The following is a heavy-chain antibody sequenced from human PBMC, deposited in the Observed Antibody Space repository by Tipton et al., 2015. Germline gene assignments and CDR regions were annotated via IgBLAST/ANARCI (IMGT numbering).Heavy chain of an antibody. Sequence: LRLSCTVSGGSISSGVYYWSWIRQHPGKGLEWIGYIYSSGGTDYNPSLKSRVTISLDTSKNQFSLSLSSVTAADTAVYYCAREQWLVPDYWGQGTLVTVSS. V-gene: IGHV4-31*02. CDR1: GGSISSGVYY. J-gene: IGHJ4*02. CDR2: IYSSGGT. D-gene: IGHD6-19*01. CDR3: AREQWLVPDY.